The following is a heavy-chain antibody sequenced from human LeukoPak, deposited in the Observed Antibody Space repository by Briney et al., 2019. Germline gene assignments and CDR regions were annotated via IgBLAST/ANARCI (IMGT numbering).Heavy chain of an antibody. D-gene: IGHD1-1*01. CDR3: ARATTREYYFDY. CDR1: GYTFTGYY. V-gene: IGHV1-2*06. J-gene: IGHJ4*02. CDR2: INPNSGGT. Sequence: ASVKVSCKASGYTFTGYYMHWVRQAPGQGLEWMGRINPNSGGTNYAQKFQGRVTMTRDTSISTAYMELSRLRSDDTAVYYCARATTREYYFDYWGQGTLVTVSS.